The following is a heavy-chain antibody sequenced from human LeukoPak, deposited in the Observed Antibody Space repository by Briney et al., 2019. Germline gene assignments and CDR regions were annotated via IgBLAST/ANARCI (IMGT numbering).Heavy chain of an antibody. CDR1: GGSFSGYY. V-gene: IGHV4-34*01. Sequence: SETLSLTCTVSGGSFSGYYCTWIRQPPGKGLEWIGEINHSGSANYNPSLKSRVTISLDTSKNQFSLKLSSVTAADTAVYYCARVEGPRAVAGTPFVYWGQGTLVTVSS. CDR3: ARVEGPRAVAGTPFVY. J-gene: IGHJ4*02. D-gene: IGHD6-19*01. CDR2: INHSGSA.